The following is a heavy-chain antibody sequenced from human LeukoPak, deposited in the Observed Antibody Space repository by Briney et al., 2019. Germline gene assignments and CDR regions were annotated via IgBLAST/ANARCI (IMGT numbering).Heavy chain of an antibody. CDR2: IYYSGST. Sequence: SETLSLTCTVSGGSISSSSYYWGWIRQPPGKGLDWIGSIYYSGSTYYNSSLKSRVTMSVDMSKNQFSLILTSVTAADTAVYYCARHLGSSGSYPFDYWGQGTLVTVSS. CDR1: GGSISSSSYY. CDR3: ARHLGSSGSYPFDY. D-gene: IGHD3-10*01. V-gene: IGHV4-39*01. J-gene: IGHJ4*02.